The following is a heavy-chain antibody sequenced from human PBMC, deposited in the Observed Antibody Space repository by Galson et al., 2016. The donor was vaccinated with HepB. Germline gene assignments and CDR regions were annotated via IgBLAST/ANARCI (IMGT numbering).Heavy chain of an antibody. CDR1: GFPFSTFG. D-gene: IGHD5-24*01. CDR3: AKGLHGYNFVDC. V-gene: IGHV3-30*18. CDR2: ISNDGSLK. Sequence: SLRLSCAASGFPFSTFGMHWVRQAPGKGLEWVAVISNDGSLKFYADSVKGRFTISRDNSKNTLFLQMNSLRAEDTAVYYCAKGLHGYNFVDCWGQGSLVTVSS. J-gene: IGHJ4*02.